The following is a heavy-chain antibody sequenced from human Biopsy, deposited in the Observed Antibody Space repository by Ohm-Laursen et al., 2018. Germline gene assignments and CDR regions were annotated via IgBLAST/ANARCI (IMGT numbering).Heavy chain of an antibody. J-gene: IGHJ3*02. CDR1: DKSINKYY. V-gene: IGHV4-4*07. CDR2: ILFSGDT. D-gene: IGHD1-7*01. CDR3: ARDYGLELGGLEAFDI. Sequence: TLSLTCTVTDKSINKYYWSWLRQPAGKGLEYIGRILFSGDTNPDYNPSLKSRVTMSVDTSKNQFSLRLSSVTAADTAVYYCARDYGLELGGLEAFDIWGQGTMVTVSS.